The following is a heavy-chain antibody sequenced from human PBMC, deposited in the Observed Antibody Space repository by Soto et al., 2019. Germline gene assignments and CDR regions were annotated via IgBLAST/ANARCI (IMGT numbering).Heavy chain of an antibody. CDR2: IYYSGST. V-gene: IGHV4-39*01. CDR1: GGSISSSSYY. D-gene: IGHD3-3*01. CDR3: ARFRDYDFWSGYVYNWFDP. J-gene: IGHJ5*02. Sequence: PSWTLSLPCTVSGGSISSSSYYWGWIRQPPGKGLEWIGSIYYSGSTYYNPSLKSRVTISVDTSKNQFSLKLSSVTAADTAVYYCARFRDYDFWSGYVYNWFDPWGQGTLVTVSS.